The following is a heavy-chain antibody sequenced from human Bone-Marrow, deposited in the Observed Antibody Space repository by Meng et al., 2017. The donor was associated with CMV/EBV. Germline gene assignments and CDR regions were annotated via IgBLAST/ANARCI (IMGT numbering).Heavy chain of an antibody. Sequence: GESLKISCKGSGYSFTGYYMHWVRQAPGQGLEWMGWINPNSGGTNYAQKFQGRVTMTRDTSISTAYMELSRLRSDDTAVYYCAREARGVYQLLRKGGIFDYWGQGTLVTVSS. CDR2: INPNSGGT. CDR1: GYSFTGYY. V-gene: IGHV1-2*02. D-gene: IGHD2-2*01. J-gene: IGHJ4*02. CDR3: AREARGVYQLLRKGGIFDY.